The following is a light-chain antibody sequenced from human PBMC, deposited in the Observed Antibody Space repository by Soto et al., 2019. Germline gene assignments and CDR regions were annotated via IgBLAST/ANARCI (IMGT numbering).Light chain of an antibody. CDR3: HQSYDIPT. V-gene: IGKV1-39*01. J-gene: IGKJ5*01. Sequence: QMTQSPSSLSASVGDRVTITRRARQNINSYLNWYQQKPGKAPKLLIYAASSLQSGVPSRFSGSGSGTDFTLTVSSLQPEDFATYYCHQSYDIPTFGQGTRLEIK. CDR2: AAS. CDR1: QNINSY.